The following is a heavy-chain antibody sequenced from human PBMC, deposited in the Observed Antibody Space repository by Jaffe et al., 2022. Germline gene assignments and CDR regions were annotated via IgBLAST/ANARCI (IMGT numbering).Heavy chain of an antibody. CDR3: AREKRWQQFGAFDI. Sequence: EVQLVESGGGLVQPGGSLSLSCAASGFTLSSFEMHWVRQAPGKGLEWVSYIDSRGTTIYYADFVKGRFTISRDSAKNSLYLQMSSLRVEDTAVYYCAREKRWQQFGAFDIWGQGTLVTVSS. CDR1: GFTLSSFE. V-gene: IGHV3-48*03. D-gene: IGHD3-16*01. CDR2: IDSRGTTI. J-gene: IGHJ3*02.